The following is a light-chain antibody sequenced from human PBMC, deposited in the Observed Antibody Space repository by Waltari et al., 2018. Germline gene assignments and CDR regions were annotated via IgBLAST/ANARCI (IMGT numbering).Light chain of an antibody. CDR2: EVN. CDR3: SSYAGSNTYMI. V-gene: IGLV2-23*02. Sequence: QSALTQPASVSGSPGQSITISCTGTSSAVGNYNLVPWYQKHPGKAPKLMIYEVNKRPSGASNRFAGSKSGNTASLTISGLQAEDEADYYCSSYAGSNTYMIFGGGTKLTVL. CDR1: SSAVGNYNL. J-gene: IGLJ2*01.